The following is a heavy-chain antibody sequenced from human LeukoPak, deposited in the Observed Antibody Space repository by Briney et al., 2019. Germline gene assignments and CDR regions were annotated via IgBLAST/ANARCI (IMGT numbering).Heavy chain of an antibody. CDR3: ARGRPLLWFGESPETRNWFDP. CDR2: INPSGGST. D-gene: IGHD3-10*01. J-gene: IGHJ5*02. V-gene: IGHV1-46*01. CDR1: GYTFTSYY. Sequence: GASVKVSCKASGYTFTSYYMHWVRQAPGQGLEWMGIINPSGGSTSYAQKFQGRVTMTRDTSTSTVYMELSSLRSEDTAVYYCARGRPLLWFGESPETRNWFDPWGQGTLVTVSP.